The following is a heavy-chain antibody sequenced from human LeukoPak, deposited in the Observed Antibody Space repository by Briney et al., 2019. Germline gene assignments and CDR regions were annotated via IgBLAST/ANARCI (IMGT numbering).Heavy chain of an antibody. CDR3: AKDRSSHRYFDY. CDR2: ISDDGSIT. D-gene: IGHD2-15*01. CDR1: GFTFSRDW. Sequence: PGGSLRLSCAASGFTFSRDWMHWVRQAPGKGLVWVSRISDDGSITTYADSVQGRFTISRDNSKNTLYLQMNSLRAEDTAVYYCAKDRSSHRYFDYWGQGTLVTVSS. J-gene: IGHJ4*02. V-gene: IGHV3-74*03.